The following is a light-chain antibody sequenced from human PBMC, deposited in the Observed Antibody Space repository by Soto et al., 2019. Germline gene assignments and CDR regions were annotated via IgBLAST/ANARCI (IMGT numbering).Light chain of an antibody. CDR2: EGT. Sequence: QSVLTQPASVSGSPGQSITVSCTGTSSDVGGYNLVSWYQQHPGKAPKLLIYEGTKRPSWISNRFSGSKSGTTASLTISGLQADDEADYYCCSYAGANTFIFGGGTKLTVL. CDR1: SSDVGGYNL. CDR3: CSYAGANTFI. V-gene: IGLV2-23*03. J-gene: IGLJ2*01.